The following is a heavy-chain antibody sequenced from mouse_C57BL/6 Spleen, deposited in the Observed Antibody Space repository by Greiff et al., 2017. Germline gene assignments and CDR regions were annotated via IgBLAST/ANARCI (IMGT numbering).Heavy chain of an antibody. CDR1: GYTFTDYE. J-gene: IGHJ4*01. CDR3: TRLGDYYAMDY. V-gene: IGHV1-15*01. CDR2: LDPETGGT. Sequence: QVQLQQSGAELVRPGASVTLSCKASGYTFTDYEMHWVKQTPVHGLEWIGALDPETGGTAYNQKFKGKAILTADKSSSTAYMELRSLTSEDSAVYYCTRLGDYYAMDYWGQGTSVTVSS.